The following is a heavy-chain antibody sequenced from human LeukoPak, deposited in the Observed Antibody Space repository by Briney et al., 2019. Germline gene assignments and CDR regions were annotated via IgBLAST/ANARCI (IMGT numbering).Heavy chain of an antibody. V-gene: IGHV3-7*01. CDR1: GFTFSHHW. CDR3: GRGWPGYTSPLDY. Sequence: GGSLRLSGAASGFTFSHHWMNWVRQAPGEGLKWVATINQDGSEKHYVDSVKGRFIISRDNAKNSLFLQMDSLRAEDTAVYYCGRGWPGYTSPLDYWGQGILVAVSS. CDR2: INQDGSEK. D-gene: IGHD5-12*01. J-gene: IGHJ4*02.